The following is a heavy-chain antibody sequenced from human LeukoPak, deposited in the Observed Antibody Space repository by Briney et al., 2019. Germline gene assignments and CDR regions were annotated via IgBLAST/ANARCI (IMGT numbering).Heavy chain of an antibody. J-gene: IGHJ4*02. Sequence: SVKVSCKASGGTFSSYAISWVRQAPGQGLEWMGGIIPIFGTASYAQKFQGRVTITADESTSTAYMELSSLRSEDTAVYYCARSGVRGIFDYWGQGTLATVSS. CDR2: IIPIFGTA. CDR1: GGTFSSYA. CDR3: ARSGVRGIFDY. D-gene: IGHD3-10*01. V-gene: IGHV1-69*01.